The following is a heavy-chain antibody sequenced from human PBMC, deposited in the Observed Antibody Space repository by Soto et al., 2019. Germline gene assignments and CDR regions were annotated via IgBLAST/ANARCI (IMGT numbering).Heavy chain of an antibody. V-gene: IGHV3-23*01. CDR2: ISGSGGHI. J-gene: IGHJ4*02. CDR3: AKSHLGAMAAFDY. CDR1: GFSFSSHS. Sequence: PGGSLRLSCVASGFSFSSHSVTWVRQAPGKGPEWFSTISGSGGHIYYVDSVKGRFTISRDNSKNTLYLQMNSLGAEDTALYYCAKSHLGAMAAFDYWGQGTLVTVSS. D-gene: IGHD5-18*01.